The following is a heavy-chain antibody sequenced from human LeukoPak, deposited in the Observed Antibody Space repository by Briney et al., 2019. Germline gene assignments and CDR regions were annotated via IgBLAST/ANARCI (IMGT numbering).Heavy chain of an antibody. Sequence: PSETLSLTCNVSGGSISSTNYYWGWIRQAPGKGLEWLGNVYYTGTTYYNPSLKSRLTISVDTSNNQFSLRLSSVTAADTAVYYCVRVRTGSISDHWGQGILVIVSS. J-gene: IGHJ4*02. CDR2: VYYTGTT. V-gene: IGHV4-39*07. CDR1: GGSISSTNYY. CDR3: VRVRTGSISDH. D-gene: IGHD2-8*02.